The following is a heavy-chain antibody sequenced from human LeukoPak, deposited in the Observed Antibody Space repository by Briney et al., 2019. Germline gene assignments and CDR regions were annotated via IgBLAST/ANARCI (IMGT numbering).Heavy chain of an antibody. CDR3: ARDYSGAGTVGATSGY. V-gene: IGHV4-39*02. J-gene: IGHJ4*02. Sequence: SETLSLTCTVSGGSISSSSYYWGWIRQPPGKGLEWIGSIYYSGSTYYNPSLKSRVTISVDTSKNQFSMELTSVTAADTAMYYCARDYSGAGTVGATSGYWGQGTLVTVSS. CDR1: GGSISSSSYY. D-gene: IGHD1-26*01. CDR2: IYYSGST.